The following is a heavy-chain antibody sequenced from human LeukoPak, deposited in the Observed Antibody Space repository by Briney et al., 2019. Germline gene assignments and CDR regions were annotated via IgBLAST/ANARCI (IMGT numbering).Heavy chain of an antibody. J-gene: IGHJ4*02. Sequence: PSETLSLTCAVYGGTFSRYYWSWIRQPPGEGLEWIGEINDSGGTYYNPSLKSRVTISVDTSKNQFSLKLSSVTAADTAVYYCASLIHDYDDTMRDYWGQGTLVTVS. D-gene: IGHD4-17*01. V-gene: IGHV4-34*01. CDR2: INDSGGT. CDR1: GGTFSRYY. CDR3: ASLIHDYDDTMRDY.